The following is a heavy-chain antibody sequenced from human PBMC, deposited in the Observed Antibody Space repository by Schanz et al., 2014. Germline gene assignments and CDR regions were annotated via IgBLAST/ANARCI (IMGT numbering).Heavy chain of an antibody. V-gene: IGHV3-7*03. CDR2: IKQDGSEK. J-gene: IGHJ3*02. CDR3: ARENLNWEAFDI. CDR1: GFSFSTYA. D-gene: IGHD7-27*01. Sequence: VQLVESGGGVVQPGRSLRLSCAASGFSFSTYAMHWVRQAPGKGPEWVANIKQDGSEKYYVDSVQGRFTISRDNAKNSLYLEMTSLRGEDTAVYYCARENLNWEAFDIWGQGTVVTVSS.